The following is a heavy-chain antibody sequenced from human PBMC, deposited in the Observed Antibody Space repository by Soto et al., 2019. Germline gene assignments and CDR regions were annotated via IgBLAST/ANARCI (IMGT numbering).Heavy chain of an antibody. CDR3: ARADYSGSYFFDF. D-gene: IGHD1-26*01. V-gene: IGHV1-2*04. Sequence: QVQLVQSGAEVKTPGASVKVSCQASGYTFSDYYMYWVRQAPGQGLEWMGWINPDNGGTNYAQQFQGWVTMTRDTSTSTAYMEMSGLKSDDTAVYYCARADYSGSYFFDFWGQGTLVTVSS. CDR1: GYTFSDYY. CDR2: INPDNGGT. J-gene: IGHJ4*02.